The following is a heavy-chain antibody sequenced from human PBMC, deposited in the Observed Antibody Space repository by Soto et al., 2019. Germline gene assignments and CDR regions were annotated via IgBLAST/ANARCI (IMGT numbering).Heavy chain of an antibody. D-gene: IGHD2-2*01. CDR3: ASSVVPAALGFGYYYYGMDV. Sequence: QVQLVQSGAEVKKPGSSVKVSCKASGGTSSSNAISWVRQAPGQGLEWMGGITLIFGTANYAQKFQGRVTITADESTTTAYMELSSLRSADTAVYYCASSVVPAALGFGYYYYGMDVWGPGTTVTVSS. J-gene: IGHJ6*02. V-gene: IGHV1-69*01. CDR2: ITLIFGTA. CDR1: GGTSSSNA.